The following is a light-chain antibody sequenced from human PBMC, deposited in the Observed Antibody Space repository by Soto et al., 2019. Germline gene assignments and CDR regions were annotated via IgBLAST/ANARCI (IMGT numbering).Light chain of an antibody. CDR2: AAS. CDR1: QSVGRN. Sequence: EIMVTQSPGILSVSPGDRATLSCRASQSVGRNLAWYQQKPGQAPTLLIYAASTRATGLPARFSGSGSGTDFTLTISSLQSEDFAVYYCQEYSKWPLFTFGPGTRVDIK. V-gene: IGKV3-15*01. CDR3: QEYSKWPLFT. J-gene: IGKJ3*01.